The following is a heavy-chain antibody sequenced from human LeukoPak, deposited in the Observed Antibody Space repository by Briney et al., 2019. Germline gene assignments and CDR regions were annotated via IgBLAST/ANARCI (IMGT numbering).Heavy chain of an antibody. V-gene: IGHV4-59*12. CDR1: GGSISSYY. CDR3: ARASSVTGDYFDY. Sequence: SETLSLTCTVSGGSISSYYWSWIRQPPGKGLEWIGYIYYSGSTNYNPSLKSRVTISVDKSKNQFSLKLSSVTAADTAVYYCARASSVTGDYFDYWGQGTLVTVSS. D-gene: IGHD1-14*01. J-gene: IGHJ4*02. CDR2: IYYSGST.